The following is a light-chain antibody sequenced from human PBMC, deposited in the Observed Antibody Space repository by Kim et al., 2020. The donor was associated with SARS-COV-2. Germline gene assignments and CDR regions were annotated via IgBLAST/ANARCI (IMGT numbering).Light chain of an antibody. CDR1: SANIGAGYD. CDR2: GNS. J-gene: IGLJ2*01. V-gene: IGLV1-40*03. CDR3: QSYDSSLSGHVV. Sequence: VTTSCTGSSANIGAGYDVHWYQQLPGTAPKLLSYGNSNRPSGVPDRFSGSKSGASASLAITGLQAEDEADYYCQSYDSSLSGHVVFGGGTKLTVL.